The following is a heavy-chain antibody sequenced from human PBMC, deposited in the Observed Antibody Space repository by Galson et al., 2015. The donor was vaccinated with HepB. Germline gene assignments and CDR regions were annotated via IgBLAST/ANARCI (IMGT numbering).Heavy chain of an antibody. D-gene: IGHD3-22*01. Sequence: QSGAEVKKPGESLRISCKGSGYSFTSYSITWVRQMPGKGLEWMGRIDPSDSYTNYSPSFQGHVTISADRSISTAYLQWSSLKASDTAMYYCATGYYDSATRPDYWGQGTLVTVSS. CDR2: IDPSDSYT. CDR3: ATGYYDSATRPDY. V-gene: IGHV5-10-1*01. CDR1: GYSFTSYS. J-gene: IGHJ4*02.